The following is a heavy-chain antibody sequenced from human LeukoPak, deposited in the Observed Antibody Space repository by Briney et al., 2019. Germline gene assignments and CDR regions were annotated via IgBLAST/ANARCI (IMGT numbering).Heavy chain of an antibody. CDR1: GYTFTSYY. V-gene: IGHV1-46*03. CDR2: INPSGGST. J-gene: IGHJ4*02. D-gene: IGHD6-13*01. CDR3: ARSSSWYPDY. Sequence: ASVKVSCKPYGYTFTSYYMHWVRQAPGQGLEWMGIINPSGGSTSYAQKFQGRVTMTRDTSTSTVYMELSSLRSEDTAVYYCARSSSWYPDYWGQGTLVTVSS.